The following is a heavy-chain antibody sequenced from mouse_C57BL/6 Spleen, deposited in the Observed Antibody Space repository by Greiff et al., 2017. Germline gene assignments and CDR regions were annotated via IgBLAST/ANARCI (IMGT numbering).Heavy chain of an antibody. J-gene: IGHJ2*01. CDR2: INPSSGYT. Sequence: QVQLQQSGAELVKPGASVKLSCTASGFTFNSYWMPWVQQRPGQGLEWIGYINPSSGYTKYTENFKDKATFTADKTASTAYMQLSSLTYEDSAVYYCARYFYSNYYFDDWGQGTTVTVSS. CDR1: GFTFNSYW. V-gene: IGHV1-7*01. CDR3: ARYFYSNYYFDD. D-gene: IGHD2-5*01.